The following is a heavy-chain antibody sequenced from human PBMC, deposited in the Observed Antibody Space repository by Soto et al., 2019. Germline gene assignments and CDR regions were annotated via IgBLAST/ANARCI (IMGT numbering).Heavy chain of an antibody. CDR1: GLTISNAW. D-gene: IGHD2-15*01. CDR3: TTGSVEGV. J-gene: IGHJ6*02. V-gene: IGHV3-15*07. Sequence: EVQLVESGGGFIYPGGSLRLSCAASGLTISNAWMNWVRQAPGKGLVWVGRIKTNTEGGTTDYAAAVKGRFTVSRDDSKNTLYLQMNSLKTEDTAVYYCTTGSVEGVWGQGTTVTVSS. CDR2: IKTNTEGGTT.